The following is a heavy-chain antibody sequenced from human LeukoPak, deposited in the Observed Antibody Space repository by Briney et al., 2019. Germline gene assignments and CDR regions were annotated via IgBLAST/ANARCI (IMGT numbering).Heavy chain of an antibody. Sequence: SETLSLTCTVSGGSISSSSYYWGWIRQPPGKGLEWNGSIYYSGSTYYNPSLKSRVTISVDTSKNQFSLKLSSVTAADTAVYYCARDLGYCTNGVCHTRFDYWGQGTLVAVSS. V-gene: IGHV4-39*02. CDR2: IYYSGST. CDR1: GGSISSSSYY. D-gene: IGHD2-8*01. CDR3: ARDLGYCTNGVCHTRFDY. J-gene: IGHJ4*02.